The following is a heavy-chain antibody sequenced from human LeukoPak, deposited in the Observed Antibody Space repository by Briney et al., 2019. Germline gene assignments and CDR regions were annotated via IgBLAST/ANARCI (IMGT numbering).Heavy chain of an antibody. CDR3: ARGPYGSGKIYYYDGMDV. CDR2: IYYSGRT. Sequence: SETLSLTCTVSGGSINSNYWSWLRQPPGKGLEGIGNIYYSGRTNYNPSLKSRVTITVDASKNQLAVKLSSVTAADTAVYYCARGPYGSGKIYYYDGMDVWGKGTTVTVYS. V-gene: IGHV4-59*01. J-gene: IGHJ6*04. D-gene: IGHD3-10*01. CDR1: GGSINSNY.